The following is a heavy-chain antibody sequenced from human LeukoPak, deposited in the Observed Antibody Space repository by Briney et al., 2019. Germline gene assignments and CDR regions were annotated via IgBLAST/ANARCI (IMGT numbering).Heavy chain of an antibody. Sequence: GASVKVSCKASGYTFTSYDINWVRQATGQGLEWMGWMNPNSGNTGYAQKFQGRVTMTRDTSTSTVYMELSSLRSEDTAVYYCARDLLNKPAITMVRGVIIIGDNWFDPWGQGTLVTVSS. D-gene: IGHD3-10*01. CDR2: MNPNSGNT. V-gene: IGHV1-8*02. CDR1: GYTFTSYD. J-gene: IGHJ5*02. CDR3: ARDLLNKPAITMVRGVIIIGDNWFDP.